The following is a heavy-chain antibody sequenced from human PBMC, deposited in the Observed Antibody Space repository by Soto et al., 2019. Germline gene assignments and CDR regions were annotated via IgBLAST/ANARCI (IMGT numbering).Heavy chain of an antibody. V-gene: IGHV1-18*01. CDR1: GYTFTSYG. J-gene: IGHJ4*02. CDR2: ISAYNGNT. Sequence: QVQLVQSGAEVKKPGASVTVSCKASGYTFTSYGISCVRQAPGQGFEWMGWISAYNGNTNYAQKLQGRVTMTTDTSTSTAYMELRSLRSDDTAVYCCARDTRVRGASDYWGQGTLVTVSS. CDR3: ARDTRVRGASDY. D-gene: IGHD3-10*01.